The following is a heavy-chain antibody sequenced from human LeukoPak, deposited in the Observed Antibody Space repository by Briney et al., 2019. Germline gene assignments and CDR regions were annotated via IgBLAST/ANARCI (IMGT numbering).Heavy chain of an antibody. Sequence: TPSETLSLTCAVYGGSFSGYYWSWIRQPPGKGLEWIGEFNHSGSTNYNPSLKSRVTISVDTSKNQFSLKLSSVTAADTAVYYCARSGDYSNYPAHLKPFDYWGQGTLVTVSS. J-gene: IGHJ4*02. CDR3: ARSGDYSNYPAHLKPFDY. V-gene: IGHV4-34*01. CDR2: FNHSGST. D-gene: IGHD4-11*01. CDR1: GGSFSGYY.